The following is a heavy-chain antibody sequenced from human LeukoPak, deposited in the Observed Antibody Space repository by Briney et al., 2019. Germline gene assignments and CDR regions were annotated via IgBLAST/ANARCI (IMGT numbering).Heavy chain of an antibody. J-gene: IGHJ4*02. CDR1: GFTFSSYG. CDR2: IRYDGSDK. CDR3: AKDMDYVWGTIDY. Sequence: PGGSLRLSCAASGFTFSSYGMHWVRQAPGKGLEWVAFIRYDGSDKYYADSVKGRLTISRDNSKSTLYLQMSSLRVEDTAVFYCAKDMDYVWGTIDYWGQGTLVTVSS. V-gene: IGHV3-30*02. D-gene: IGHD3-16*01.